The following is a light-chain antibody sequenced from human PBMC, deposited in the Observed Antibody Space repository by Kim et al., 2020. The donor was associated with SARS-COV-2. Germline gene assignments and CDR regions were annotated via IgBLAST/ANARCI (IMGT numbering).Light chain of an antibody. CDR1: SGSIAIKY. Sequence: GKTVTISCARSSGSIAIKYVQWYQQRPGSAPTTVISENNQRPSGVPDRFSGSIDSSSNSASLTISGLKTEDEADYYCQSYDSSNLVFGGGTQLTVL. CDR3: QSYDSSNLV. J-gene: IGLJ3*02. V-gene: IGLV6-57*03. CDR2: ENN.